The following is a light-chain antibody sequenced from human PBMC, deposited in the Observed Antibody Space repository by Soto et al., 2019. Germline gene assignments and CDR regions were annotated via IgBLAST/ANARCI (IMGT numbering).Light chain of an antibody. J-gene: IGLJ1*01. CDR3: NSYTSKSTGV. CDR2: EVS. Sequence: QSALTQPASVSGSPGQSITISCTGTSSDVGGYNYVSWYQQHPGKAPKLIIYEVSNRPSGVSNRFSGSKSGNTASLTISVLQAEDEADYYCNSYTSKSTGVFGPGTKLTVL. V-gene: IGLV2-14*01. CDR1: SSDVGGYNY.